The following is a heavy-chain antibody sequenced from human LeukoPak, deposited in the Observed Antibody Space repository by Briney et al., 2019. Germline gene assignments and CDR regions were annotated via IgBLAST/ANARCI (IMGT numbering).Heavy chain of an antibody. CDR1: GFTFSSYA. V-gene: IGHV3-23*01. J-gene: IGHJ4*02. CDR2: ISGSGGST. Sequence: GGSLRHSCAASGFTFSSYAMSWVRQAPGKGLEWVSAISGSGGSTYYADSVKGRFTISRDNSKNTLYLQMNSLRAEDTAVYYCAKAEYSSSSGGYYFDYWGQGTLVTVSS. CDR3: AKAEYSSSSGGYYFDY. D-gene: IGHD6-6*01.